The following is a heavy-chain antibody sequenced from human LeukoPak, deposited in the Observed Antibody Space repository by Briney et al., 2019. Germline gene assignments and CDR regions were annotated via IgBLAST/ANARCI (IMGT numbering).Heavy chain of an antibody. D-gene: IGHD5-18*01. V-gene: IGHV3-23*01. CDR2: ISGSGGST. Sequence: PGGSLRLSCAASGFTFSSYTMSLVRQAPGKGLEWVSAISGSGGSTYYADSVKGRFTISRDNSKNTLYLQMNSLRAEDTAVYYCAKDKYSPNINNWFDPWGQGTLVTVSS. J-gene: IGHJ5*02. CDR1: GFTFSSYT. CDR3: AKDKYSPNINNWFDP.